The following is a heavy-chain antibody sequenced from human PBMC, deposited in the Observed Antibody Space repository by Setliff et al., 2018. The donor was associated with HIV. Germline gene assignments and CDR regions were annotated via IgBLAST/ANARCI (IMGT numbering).Heavy chain of an antibody. J-gene: IGHJ4*02. D-gene: IGHD3-10*01. CDR2: ITGGSGNT. CDR1: GYTFISYA. V-gene: IGHV1-3*01. CDR3: ARKGSGSSFDFEY. Sequence: ASVKVSCKASGYTFISYAIHGVRQAPGQSLEWMGWITGGSGNTKYSEKFQGRVTLTRDTSASTAYMELSSLRSEDTAVYYCARKGSGSSFDFEYWGQGTLVTVSS.